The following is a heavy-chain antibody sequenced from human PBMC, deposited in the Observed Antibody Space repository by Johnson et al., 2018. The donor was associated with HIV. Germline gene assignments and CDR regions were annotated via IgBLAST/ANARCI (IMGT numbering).Heavy chain of an antibody. D-gene: IGHD3-22*01. V-gene: IGHV3-53*01. CDR1: GFTVSSNY. Sequence: VQLVESGGGLIQPGGSLRLSCAVSGFTVSSNYMSWVRQAPGKGLEWVSVIYSGGSTYYADSVKGRFTISRDNSKNTLYLQMNSLRAEDTAVYYCARGAPQSSGSRRPYHAFDIWGQGTMVTVSS. J-gene: IGHJ3*02. CDR2: IYSGGST. CDR3: ARGAPQSSGSRRPYHAFDI.